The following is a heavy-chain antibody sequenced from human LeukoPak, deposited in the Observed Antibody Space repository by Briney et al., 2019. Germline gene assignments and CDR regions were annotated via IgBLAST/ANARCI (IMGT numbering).Heavy chain of an antibody. V-gene: IGHV4-61*02. Sequence: SSETLSLTCTVSGDSISSSSYYWGWIRQPAGKGLEWIGRIDTSGSTNYNPSLKSRVTISVDTSKNQFSLKLSSVTAADTAVYYCARGLEWSGVSFDYWGQGTLVTVSS. D-gene: IGHD3-3*01. J-gene: IGHJ4*02. CDR2: IDTSGST. CDR3: ARGLEWSGVSFDY. CDR1: GDSISSSSYY.